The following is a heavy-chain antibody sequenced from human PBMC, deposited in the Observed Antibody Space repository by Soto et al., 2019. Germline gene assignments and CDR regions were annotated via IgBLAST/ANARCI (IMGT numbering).Heavy chain of an antibody. Sequence: PGGSLRLSCAPSGFTVSSHYMSWVRQAPGKGLEWVSVINSGGSTYYADSVKCRFTISRDPSRNTLYLQMNSLRVEDTAVYYCAREVFCSSSSCQVRYGMDVWGQGTTVTVSS. V-gene: IGHV3-53*01. CDR2: INSGGST. J-gene: IGHJ6*02. CDR1: GFTVSSHY. D-gene: IGHD2-2*01. CDR3: AREVFCSSSSCQVRYGMDV.